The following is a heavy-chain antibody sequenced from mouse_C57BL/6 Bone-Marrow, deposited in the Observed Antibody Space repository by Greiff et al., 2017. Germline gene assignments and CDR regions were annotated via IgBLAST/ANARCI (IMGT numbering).Heavy chain of an antibody. CDR3: TTEGLLLRYPAWFAY. Sequence: EVKLMESGAELVRPGASVKLSCTASGFNIKDDYMHWVKQRPEQGLEWIGWIDPENGDTEYASKFQGKATMTADTSSNTAYLQLSSLTSEDTAVYYCTTEGLLLRYPAWFAYWGQGTLVTVSA. V-gene: IGHV14-4*01. J-gene: IGHJ3*01. D-gene: IGHD1-1*01. CDR1: GFNIKDDY. CDR2: IDPENGDT.